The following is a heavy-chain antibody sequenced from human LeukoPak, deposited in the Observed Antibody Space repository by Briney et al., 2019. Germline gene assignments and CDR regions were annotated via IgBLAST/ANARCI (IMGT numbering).Heavy chain of an antibody. CDR1: GFTIGPYA. V-gene: IGHV3-43*02. D-gene: IGHD2/OR15-2a*01. J-gene: IGHJ6*02. CDR2: IKADGSGT. CDR3: ATWAFYHNLYV. Sequence: PGGSLRLSCAASGFTIGPYAMYWVSQGPGRGLEWVSVIKADGSGTFYADSVRGRFTTSRDNSKSSLYLQMNSLTSEDTALYYCATWAFYHNLYVWGQGTTVIVSS.